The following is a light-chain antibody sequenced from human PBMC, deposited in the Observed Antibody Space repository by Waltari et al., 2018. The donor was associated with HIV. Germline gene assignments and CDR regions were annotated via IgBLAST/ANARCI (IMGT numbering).Light chain of an antibody. CDR1: SGQSSYS. CDR2: LNSDGSH. Sequence: QLALTQSPSASASLGASVRLTCTLSSGQSSYSIAWHQQQPEKGPRFLMRLNSDGSHTRGAGIPDRFSGSASGAERYLTISSLQSEDEADYYCQSWDNGVRVFGGGTKLTVL. V-gene: IGLV4-69*01. J-gene: IGLJ3*02. CDR3: QSWDNGVRV.